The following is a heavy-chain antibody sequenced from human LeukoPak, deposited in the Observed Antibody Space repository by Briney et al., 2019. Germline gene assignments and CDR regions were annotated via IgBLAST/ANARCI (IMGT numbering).Heavy chain of an antibody. D-gene: IGHD3-3*01. CDR1: GFTFSSYA. CDR3: AYDFWSGYYKDWFDP. Sequence: PGGSLRLSCAASGFTFSSYAMSWVRQAPGKGLKWVANIKQDGSEKYYVDSVKGRFTISRDNAKNSLYLQMNSLRAEDTAVYYCAYDFWSGYYKDWFDPWGQGTLVTVSS. V-gene: IGHV3-7*01. J-gene: IGHJ5*02. CDR2: IKQDGSEK.